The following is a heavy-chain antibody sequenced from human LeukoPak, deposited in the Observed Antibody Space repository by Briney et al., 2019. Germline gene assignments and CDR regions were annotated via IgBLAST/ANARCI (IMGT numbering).Heavy chain of an antibody. V-gene: IGHV4-34*01. CDR1: GGSFSGYY. D-gene: IGHD2-21*02. J-gene: IGHJ4*02. CDR3: ARAAGLTYCGGDCYSGYFDY. Sequence: SETLSLTCAVYGGSFSGYYWSWIRQPPGKGLEWSGEINHSGSTNYNPSLKSRVTISVDTSKNQFSLKLSSVTAADTAVYYCARAAGLTYCGGDCYSGYFDYWGQGTLVTVSS. CDR2: INHSGST.